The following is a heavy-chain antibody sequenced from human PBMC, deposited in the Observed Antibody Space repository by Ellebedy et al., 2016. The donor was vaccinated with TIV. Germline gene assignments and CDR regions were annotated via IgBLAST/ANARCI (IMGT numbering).Heavy chain of an antibody. CDR3: ARDRTVAAGLLDY. J-gene: IGHJ4*02. D-gene: IGHD6-13*01. Sequence: KFQGRVNMTTDTSTTTVYMELSSLRSEDTAVYYCARDRTVAAGLLDYWGQGILVTVSS. V-gene: IGHV1-46*01.